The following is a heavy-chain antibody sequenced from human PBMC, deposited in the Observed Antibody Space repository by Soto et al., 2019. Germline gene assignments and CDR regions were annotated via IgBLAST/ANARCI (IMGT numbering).Heavy chain of an antibody. V-gene: IGHV4-30-4*01. Sequence: QVQLQESGPGLVKPSQTLSLTCTVSGGSISSGDYYWSWIRQPPGKGLEWIGYIYYSGSTYYNPSLPRRVPLAVDTSKNHFSLKLSSVTAADTAVYYCASVGGFGATTIDYWGQGTLVTVSS. D-gene: IGHD3-10*01. CDR3: ASVGGFGATTIDY. CDR2: IYYSGST. J-gene: IGHJ4*02. CDR1: GGSISSGDYY.